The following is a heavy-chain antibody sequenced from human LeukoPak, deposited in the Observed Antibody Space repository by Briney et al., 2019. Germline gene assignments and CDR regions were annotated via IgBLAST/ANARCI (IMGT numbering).Heavy chain of an antibody. J-gene: IGHJ4*02. CDR2: FDPEDGET. V-gene: IGHV1-24*01. Sequence: ASVKVSCKVSGYTLTELSMHWVRQAPGKGLEWMGGFDPEDGETIYAQMFQGRVTMTEDTTTDTTYMELSSLRSEDTAEYYCATASTQVYAILYFDYWGQGTLVTVSS. CDR1: GYTLTELS. D-gene: IGHD2-8*01. CDR3: ATASTQVYAILYFDY.